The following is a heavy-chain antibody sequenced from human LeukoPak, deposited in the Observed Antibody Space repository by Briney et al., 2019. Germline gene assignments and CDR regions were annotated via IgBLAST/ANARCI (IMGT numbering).Heavy chain of an antibody. J-gene: IGHJ3*02. CDR2: ISSSSTYI. CDR3: ARDFVNALDI. CDR1: GFTFSRST. V-gene: IGHV3-21*01. Sequence: PGGSLRLSWASPGFTFSRSTMTWVRQSPGKGLEWVSSISSSSTYIYYADSVKGRFIISRDNAKNSLYLQMNSLRAADTAVFYCARDFVNALDILGQRTKVTVSS. D-gene: IGHD2-21*01.